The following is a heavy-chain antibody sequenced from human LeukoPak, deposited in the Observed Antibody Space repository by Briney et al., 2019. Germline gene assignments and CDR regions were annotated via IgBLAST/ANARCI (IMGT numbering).Heavy chain of an antibody. CDR2: IKQDGSEK. D-gene: IGHD2-15*01. V-gene: IGHV3-7*01. CDR3: ARTPVKGVALFGMDV. J-gene: IGHJ6*02. Sequence: GGSLRLSCAASGFTFSSYWMSWGRQAPGKGLEWVANIKQDGSEKYYVDSVKGRFTISRDNAKNSLYLQMNSLRAEDTAVYYCARTPVKGVALFGMDVWGQGTTVTVSS. CDR1: GFTFSSYW.